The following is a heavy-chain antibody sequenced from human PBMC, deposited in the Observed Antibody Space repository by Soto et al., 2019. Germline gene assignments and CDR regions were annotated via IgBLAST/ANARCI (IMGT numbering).Heavy chain of an antibody. V-gene: IGHV3-23*01. CDR1: GFTFSSYA. CDR3: ARDPAPPVAGIHLHLGYPN. CDR2: ISGSGGST. J-gene: IGHJ4*02. Sequence: EVQLLESGGGLVQPGGSLRLSCAASGFTFSSYAMSWVRQAPGKGLEWVSAISGSGGSTYYADSVKGRFTISRDNSKNTLYLQMNSLRAEDTAVYYCARDPAPPVAGIHLHLGYPNWGQGTLVTVSS. D-gene: IGHD6-19*01.